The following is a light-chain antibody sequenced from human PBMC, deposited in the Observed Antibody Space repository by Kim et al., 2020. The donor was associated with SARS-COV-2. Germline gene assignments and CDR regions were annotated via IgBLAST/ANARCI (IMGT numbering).Light chain of an antibody. CDR1: RGISVS. V-gene: IGKV3-15*01. CDR3: QQYNNWPYT. CDR2: GAS. Sequence: SVSPGESAAPSGRASRGISVSLAWYQPKPGRPPTLLISGASTRATGIPARFSGSGSGTEFTLSISSLQSEDFAVYYCQQYNNWPYTVGQGTKLEI. J-gene: IGKJ2*01.